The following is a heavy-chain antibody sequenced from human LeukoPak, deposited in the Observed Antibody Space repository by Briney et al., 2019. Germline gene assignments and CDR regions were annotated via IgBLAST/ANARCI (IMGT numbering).Heavy chain of an antibody. CDR1: GYSISSGYY. D-gene: IGHD6-19*01. J-gene: IGHJ4*02. CDR3: ASEVSSGWYGY. V-gene: IGHV4-38-2*02. Sequence: SETLSLTCTVSGYSISSGYYWGWIRQPPGKGLEWIGSIYHSGSTYYNPSLKSRVTISVDTSKNQFSLKLSSVTAADTAVYYCASEVSSGWYGYWGQGTLVTVSS. CDR2: IYHSGST.